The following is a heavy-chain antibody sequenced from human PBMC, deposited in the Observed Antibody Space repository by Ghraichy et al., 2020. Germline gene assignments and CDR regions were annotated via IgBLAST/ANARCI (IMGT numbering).Heavy chain of an antibody. D-gene: IGHD5-18*01. CDR1: GYTFTSYA. J-gene: IGHJ4*02. CDR3: ARGGYSYGFGFDY. Sequence: ASVKVSCKASGYTFTSYAMHWVRQAPGQRLEWMGWINAGNGNTKYSQKFQGRVTITRDTSASTAYMELSSLRSEDTAVNYCARGGYSYGFGFDYWGQGTLVTVSS. CDR2: INAGNGNT. V-gene: IGHV1-3*01.